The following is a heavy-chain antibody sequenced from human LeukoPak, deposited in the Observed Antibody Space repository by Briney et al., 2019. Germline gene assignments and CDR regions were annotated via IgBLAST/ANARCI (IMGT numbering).Heavy chain of an antibody. CDR1: GGSISSYY. CDR2: IYTSGST. CDR3: ARVGTYSSSSEHRDAFDI. D-gene: IGHD6-6*01. Sequence: SETLSLTCTVSGGSISSYYWSWIRQPAGKGLEWIGRIYTSGSTNYNPSLKSRVTMSVDTSKNQFSLKLSSVTAADTAVYYCARVGTYSSSSEHRDAFDIWGQGTMVTVSS. J-gene: IGHJ3*02. V-gene: IGHV4-4*07.